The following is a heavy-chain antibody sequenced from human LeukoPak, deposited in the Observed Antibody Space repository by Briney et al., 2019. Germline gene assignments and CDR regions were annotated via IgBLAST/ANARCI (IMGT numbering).Heavy chain of an antibody. D-gene: IGHD4-23*01. V-gene: IGHV3-30*02. CDR3: AKLLSNSGRFLY. J-gene: IGHJ4*02. Sequence: GGSLRLSCAASGFTFSSYSMNWVRQAPGKGLEWVAFIRNDGSNKYYADSVKGRFTISRDNSKNTLYLQMNSLRAEDTAVYCCAKLLSNSGRFLYWGQGTLVTVSS. CDR2: IRNDGSNK. CDR1: GFTFSSYS.